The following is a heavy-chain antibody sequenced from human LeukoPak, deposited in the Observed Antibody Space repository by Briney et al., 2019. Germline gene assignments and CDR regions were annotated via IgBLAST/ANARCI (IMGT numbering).Heavy chain of an antibody. D-gene: IGHD6-13*01. CDR3: VRHGIAGAGREHFDY. J-gene: IGHJ4*02. CDR1: GGSISSSSYY. V-gene: IGHV4-39*01. CDR2: IYYSGST. Sequence: SETLSLTCTVSGGSISSSSYYWGWIRQPPWTGLEWIGSIYYSGSTYYNPSLKSRVTISVDTSKNQFSLKLSSVTAADTAVYYCVRHGIAGAGREHFDYWGQGTLVTVSS.